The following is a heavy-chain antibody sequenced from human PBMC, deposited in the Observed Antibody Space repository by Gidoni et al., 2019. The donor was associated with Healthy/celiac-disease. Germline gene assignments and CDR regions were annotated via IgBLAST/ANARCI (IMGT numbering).Heavy chain of an antibody. V-gene: IGHV3-74*01. Sequence: EVQLVESGGGLVQPGGSLRLSCAASGFTFSSYWMHWVRQAPGKGLVWVSRIKSEGSSTSYADSVKGRFTISRDNAKNTLYLQMNSLRAEDTAVYYCARGRGYSYDPYDYWGQGTLVTVSS. J-gene: IGHJ4*02. CDR2: IKSEGSST. CDR3: ARGRGYSYDPYDY. D-gene: IGHD5-18*01. CDR1: GFTFSSYW.